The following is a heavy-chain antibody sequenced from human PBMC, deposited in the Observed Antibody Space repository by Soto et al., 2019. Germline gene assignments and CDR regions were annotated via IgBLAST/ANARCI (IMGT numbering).Heavy chain of an antibody. Sequence: QITLKESGPTLVKPAQTLTLTCTFSGFSLSTSGVAVGWLRQPPGKAPEWLALVYWDDDKRYSPSLKGRLTITKDTSKKQVVLTMTNMEPVDTATYYCAHRPITFMARWFDPWGQGIPVTVSS. J-gene: IGHJ5*02. CDR3: AHRPITFMARWFDP. CDR2: VYWDDDK. CDR1: GFSLSTSGVA. D-gene: IGHD3-16*01. V-gene: IGHV2-5*02.